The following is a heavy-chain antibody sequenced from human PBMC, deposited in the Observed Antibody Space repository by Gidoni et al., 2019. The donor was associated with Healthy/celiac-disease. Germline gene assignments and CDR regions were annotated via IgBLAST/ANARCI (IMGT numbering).Heavy chain of an antibody. CDR3: ARSPGYCSGGSCYSNYYYGMDV. V-gene: IGHV1-69*02. Sequence: QVQLGQSGAEGKKPGSSVKVSCKASGGTFSSYTISGVRQAPGQGLEWMGRIIPILGIANYAQKFQGRVTITADKSTSTAYMELSSLRSEDTAVYYCARSPGYCSGGSCYSNYYYGMDVWGQGTTVTVSS. J-gene: IGHJ6*02. CDR1: GGTFSSYT. CDR2: IIPILGIA. D-gene: IGHD2-15*01.